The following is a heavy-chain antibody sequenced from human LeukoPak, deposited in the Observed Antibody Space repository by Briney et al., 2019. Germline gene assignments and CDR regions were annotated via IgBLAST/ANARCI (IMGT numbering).Heavy chain of an antibody. CDR2: IYPGDSDT. D-gene: IGHD2-8*01. CDR3: ASIMDYGMDV. V-gene: IGHV5-51*01. CDR1: GYIFTSYA. Sequence: ASVKVSCKASGYIFTSYAMHWVRQMPGKGLEWMGIIYPGDSDTRYSPSFQGQVTISADKSISTAYLQWSSLKASDTAMYYCASIMDYGMDVWGQGTTVTVSS. J-gene: IGHJ6*02.